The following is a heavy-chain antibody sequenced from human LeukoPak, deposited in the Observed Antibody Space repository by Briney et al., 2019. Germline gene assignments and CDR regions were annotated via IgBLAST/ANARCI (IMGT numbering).Heavy chain of an antibody. D-gene: IGHD6-19*01. Sequence: SETLSLTCTVSGGSISSGGYYWSWIRQHPGKGLEWIGYIYYSGSTFYNPSLKSRVTISVDTSKNQFSLKLSSVTAADTAVYYCARATIAVAPRYYFDYWGQGTLVTVSS. J-gene: IGHJ4*02. CDR3: ARATIAVAPRYYFDY. V-gene: IGHV4-31*03. CDR1: GGSISSGGYY. CDR2: IYYSGST.